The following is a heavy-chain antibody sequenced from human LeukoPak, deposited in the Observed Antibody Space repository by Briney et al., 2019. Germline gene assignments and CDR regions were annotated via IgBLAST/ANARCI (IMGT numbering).Heavy chain of an antibody. D-gene: IGHD5-24*01. Sequence: GGSLRLSCAASGFTFSSYWMLWVRQAPGRGLVWVSRINSDGSSTSYADSVKGRFTISRDNAKNTLYLQMNSLRAEDTAVYYCAREGRRDGYSNFDYWGQGTLVTVSS. CDR1: GFTFSSYW. CDR3: AREGRRDGYSNFDY. J-gene: IGHJ4*02. CDR2: INSDGSST. V-gene: IGHV3-74*01.